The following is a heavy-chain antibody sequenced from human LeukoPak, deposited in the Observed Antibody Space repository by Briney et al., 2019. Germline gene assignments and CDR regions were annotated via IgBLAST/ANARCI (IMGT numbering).Heavy chain of an antibody. CDR2: ISSSGSTI. CDR3: ARRGPSGYRYMDV. Sequence: PGGSLRLSCAASGFTFRDYYMNWLRQAPGKGLEWVSYISSSGSTIYYADSVKGRFTISRDNAKNSLYLQMNSLRAEDTAVYYCARRGPSGYRYMDVWGKGTTVTVSS. D-gene: IGHD5-18*01. J-gene: IGHJ6*03. V-gene: IGHV3-11*04. CDR1: GFTFRDYY.